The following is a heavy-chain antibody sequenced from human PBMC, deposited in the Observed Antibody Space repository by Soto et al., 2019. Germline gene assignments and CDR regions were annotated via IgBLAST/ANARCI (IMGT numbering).Heavy chain of an antibody. CDR3: AKEFFSPQAYWFFDL. J-gene: IGHJ2*01. CDR1: GFTYSTFG. V-gene: IGHV3-30*18. CDR2: IAADGLAQ. Sequence: QVQLVESGGGVVQSGRSLRLSCAASGFTYSTFGIHWVRQAPGKGLEWVAVIAADGLAQYYADSVKGRFTISRDNSENTLFLQMNNLGAEDTAVYYWAKEFFSPQAYWFFDLWGRGTLVTVSS. D-gene: IGHD3-3*01.